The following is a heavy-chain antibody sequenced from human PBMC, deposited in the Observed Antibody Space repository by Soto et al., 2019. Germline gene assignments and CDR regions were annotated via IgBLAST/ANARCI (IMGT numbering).Heavy chain of an antibody. CDR1: GGSISSGCYY. CDR2: INYSRST. CDR3: AREGRCVGSDYGVDS. V-gene: IGHV4-31*03. D-gene: IGHD5-12*01. J-gene: IGHJ4*02. Sequence: QVQLQESGPGLVKPSQTLSLTCTVSGGSISSGCYYWSWIRQHPGKGLEWIGYINYSRSTYYNPSLKSRITISLDTSRNQFSLTLTSVTAADTAVYYCAREGRCVGSDYGVDSWGQGTLVTVSS.